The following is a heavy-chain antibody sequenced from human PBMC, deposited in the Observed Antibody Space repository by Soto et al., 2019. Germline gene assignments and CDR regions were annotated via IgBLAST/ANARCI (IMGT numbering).Heavy chain of an antibody. Sequence: EVQLVESGGGLVQPGRSLRLSCAASGFNFDDYAMQWVRQAPGKGLEWVSGSSWNSGRIGYADSVKGRFTISRDNAKNSLYLQMNSLRAEDTALYYCAKDMSPGIAAEGGGIDYWGQGTLVTVSS. V-gene: IGHV3-9*01. CDR3: AKDMSPGIAAEGGGIDY. J-gene: IGHJ4*02. CDR2: SSWNSGRI. D-gene: IGHD6-13*01. CDR1: GFNFDDYA.